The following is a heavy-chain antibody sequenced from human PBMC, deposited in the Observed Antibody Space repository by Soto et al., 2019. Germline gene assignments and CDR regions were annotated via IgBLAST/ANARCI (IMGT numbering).Heavy chain of an antibody. CDR2: INGSGGNT. J-gene: IGHJ4*02. CDR3: AQIKTVAGSVMSY. V-gene: IGHV3-23*01. Sequence: GGSLRLSCAASGFTFSRYAVTWVRQAPGKGLEWVSVINGSGGNTFRADSVKGRFTISRDNTKNTLYLQMSSLRVDDTAIYYCAQIKTVAGSVMSYWGQGTPVHVFS. CDR1: GFTFSRYA. D-gene: IGHD6-19*01.